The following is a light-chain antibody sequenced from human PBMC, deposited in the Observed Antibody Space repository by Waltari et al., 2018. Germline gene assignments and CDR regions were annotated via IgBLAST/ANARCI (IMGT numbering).Light chain of an antibody. CDR1: SSDLGHYDY. CDR2: DVR. Sequence: QSALTQAASVSASPGQSITISCTGTSSDLGHYDYVSWFQQYPGRAPKLMIYDVRKRPLGVSNRFSGSKSGITASLRISGLLAEDEAYYYCSSYTSSTTWVFGGGTKLTVL. J-gene: IGLJ3*02. CDR3: SSYTSSTTWV. V-gene: IGLV2-14*01.